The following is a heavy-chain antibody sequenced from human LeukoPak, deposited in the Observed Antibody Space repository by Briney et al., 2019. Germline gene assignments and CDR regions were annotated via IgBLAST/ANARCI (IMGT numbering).Heavy chain of an antibody. CDR2: FDPEDGET. Sequence: GASVTVSCKVSGYTLTELSMHWVRQAPGKGLEWMGGFDPEDGETIYAQKFQGRVTMTEDTSTDTAYMELSSLRSEDTAVYYCATRGTTTALDAFDIWGQGTMVTVSS. CDR1: GYTLTELS. D-gene: IGHD1-26*01. J-gene: IGHJ3*02. V-gene: IGHV1-24*01. CDR3: ATRGTTTALDAFDI.